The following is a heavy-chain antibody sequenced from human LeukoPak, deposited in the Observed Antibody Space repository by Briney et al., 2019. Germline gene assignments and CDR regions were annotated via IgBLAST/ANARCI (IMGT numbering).Heavy chain of an antibody. J-gene: IGHJ3*02. V-gene: IGHV4-39*07. CDR2: IYYSGST. Sequence: SETLSLTCTVSGGSISSSSYYWGWIRQPPGKGLEWIGSIYYSGSTYYNPSLKSRVTISVDTSKNQFSLKLSSVTAADTAVYYCARGGTGTLLRAFDIWGQGTMVTVSS. CDR1: GGSISSSSYY. CDR3: ARGGTGTLLRAFDI. D-gene: IGHD1-1*01.